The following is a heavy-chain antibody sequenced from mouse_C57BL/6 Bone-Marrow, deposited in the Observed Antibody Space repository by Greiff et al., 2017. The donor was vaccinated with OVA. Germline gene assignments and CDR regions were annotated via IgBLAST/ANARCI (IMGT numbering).Heavy chain of an antibody. D-gene: IGHD3-1*01. CDR3: AIFFTALATRGVYYAMDY. V-gene: IGHV1-64*01. Sequence: QVQLQQPGAELVKPGASVKLSCKASGYTFTSYWMHWVKQRPGQGLEWIGMIHPNSGSTNYNEKFKSKATLTVDKSSSTAYMQLSSLTSEYSAVYYCAIFFTALATRGVYYAMDYWGQGTSVTVSS. CDR2: IHPNSGST. J-gene: IGHJ4*01. CDR1: GYTFTSYW.